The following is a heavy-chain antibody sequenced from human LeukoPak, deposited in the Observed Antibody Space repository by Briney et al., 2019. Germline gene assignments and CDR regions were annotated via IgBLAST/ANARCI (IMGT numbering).Heavy chain of an antibody. CDR3: ARHLRGYSYAFDY. J-gene: IGHJ4*02. CDR2: IYYSGST. Sequence: PSETLSLTCSVSGGSISSYSWSWTRQPPGKGLEWIGYIYYSGSTNYNPSLKSRVTISVDTSKNQFSLKLSSVTAADAAVYYCARHLRGYSYAFDYWGQGTLVTVSS. V-gene: IGHV4-59*08. CDR1: GGSISSYS. D-gene: IGHD5-18*01.